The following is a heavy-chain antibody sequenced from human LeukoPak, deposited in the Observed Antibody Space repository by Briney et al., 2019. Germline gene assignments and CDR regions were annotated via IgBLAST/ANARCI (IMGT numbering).Heavy chain of an antibody. J-gene: IGHJ4*02. CDR3: ARGPRVLLWFGELPNSYYFDY. CDR1: GGSFSGYY. D-gene: IGHD3-10*01. Sequence: SETLSLTCAVYGGSFSGYYWSWIRQPPGKGPEWIGEINHSGSTNYNPSLKSRVTISVDTSKNQFSLKLSSVTAADTAVYYCARGPRVLLWFGELPNSYYFDYWGQGTLVTVSS. CDR2: INHSGST. V-gene: IGHV4-34*01.